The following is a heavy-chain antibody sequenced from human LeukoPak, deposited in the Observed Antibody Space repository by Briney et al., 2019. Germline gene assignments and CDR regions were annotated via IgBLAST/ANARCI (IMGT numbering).Heavy chain of an antibody. CDR1: GYTFTGYY. V-gene: IGHV1-2*02. D-gene: IGHD6-19*01. J-gene: IGHJ4*02. Sequence: ASVKVSCKASGYTFTGYYMRWVRQAPGQGLEWMGWINPNSGGTNYAQKFQGRVTMTRDTSISTAYMELSRLRSDDTAVYYCARGLGIAVARDLFDYWGQGTLVTVSS. CDR3: ARGLGIAVARDLFDY. CDR2: INPNSGGT.